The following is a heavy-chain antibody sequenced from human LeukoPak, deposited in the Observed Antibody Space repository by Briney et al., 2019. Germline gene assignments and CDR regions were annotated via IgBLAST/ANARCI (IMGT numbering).Heavy chain of an antibody. D-gene: IGHD2-2*01. V-gene: IGHV1-69*05. J-gene: IGHJ3*02. Sequence: ASVKVSSKASAGTFISNAISSVRQAPGQGLEWMGGFIPIFGTANYTQTFQGRVTITMDESTTTAYLELSSLISEDTAMYYCATYCSSTSSAINAFDIWAQGTMVTVSS. CDR3: ATYCSSTSSAINAFDI. CDR2: FIPIFGTA. CDR1: AGTFISNA.